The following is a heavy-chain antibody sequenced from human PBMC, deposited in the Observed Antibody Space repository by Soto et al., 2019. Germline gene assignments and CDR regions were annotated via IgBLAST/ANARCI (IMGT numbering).Heavy chain of an antibody. V-gene: IGHV1-24*01. D-gene: IGHD5-18*01. J-gene: IGHJ4*02. CDR1: GYTLTALS. CDR3: ATGRGYGYRSLDY. Sequence: ASVKFSGKVSGYTLTALSMHWVRQAPGKGLEWMGGFDPEDGETIYAQKFQGRVTMTEDTSTDTAYMELSSLRSEDTAVYYCATGRGYGYRSLDYWGQGTLVTVSS. CDR2: FDPEDGET.